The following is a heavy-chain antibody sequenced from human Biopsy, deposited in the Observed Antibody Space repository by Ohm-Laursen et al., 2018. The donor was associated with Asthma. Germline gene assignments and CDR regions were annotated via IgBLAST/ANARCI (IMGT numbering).Heavy chain of an antibody. D-gene: IGHD3-22*01. Sequence: TLSLPCTVSYGSITSGGYYWTWIRQHPGKGLEWIGLFHYSGSTYYNPSLKSRVSISIDTSKNQFSLKLGSVTAADTAVYYCARAQDYYDSRGYYRSFDYWGQGTLVTVSS. CDR2: FHYSGST. J-gene: IGHJ4*02. CDR1: YGSITSGGYY. V-gene: IGHV4-31*03. CDR3: ARAQDYYDSRGYYRSFDY.